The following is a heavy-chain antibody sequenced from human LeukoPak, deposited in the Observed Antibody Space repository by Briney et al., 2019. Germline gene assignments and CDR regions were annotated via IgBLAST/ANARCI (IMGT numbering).Heavy chain of an antibody. Sequence: KPGGSLRLSCAASGFTFSSYSMNWVRQARGKWLEWVSSISSSSSYIYYADSVKGRFTISRDNAKNSLYLQMNSLRAEDTAVYYCARDRFSHYYGSGSPPDYWGQGTLVTVSS. D-gene: IGHD3-10*01. CDR2: ISSSSSYI. CDR1: GFTFSSYS. J-gene: IGHJ4*02. V-gene: IGHV3-21*01. CDR3: ARDRFSHYYGSGSPPDY.